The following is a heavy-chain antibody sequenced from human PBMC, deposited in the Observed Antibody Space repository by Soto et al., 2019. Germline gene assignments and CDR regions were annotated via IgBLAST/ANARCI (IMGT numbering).Heavy chain of an antibody. CDR2: ISGSGGST. D-gene: IGHD3-16*01. J-gene: IGHJ4*02. CDR1: GFTFSIYA. V-gene: IGHV3-23*01. CDR3: AKESNGGGVDRVDY. Sequence: EVQLLDSGGGLVQPGGSLRLSCAASGFTFSIYAMSWVRQAPGEGLERVSSISGSGGSTYYADSVKGRFTISRDNSKHTVYLHMNSLRAEDSSLYYCAKESNGGGVDRVDYWGQGTLFTVSS.